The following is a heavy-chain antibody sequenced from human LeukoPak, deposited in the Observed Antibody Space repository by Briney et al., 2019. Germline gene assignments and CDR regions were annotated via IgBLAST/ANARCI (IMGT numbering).Heavy chain of an antibody. Sequence: GGSLRLSCVASGFSFSYHGMNWVRLAPGKGLEWVSAISGSGGSTYYADSVKGRFTISRDNSKNTLYLQMNSLRAEDTAVYYCAKDPRITIFGVDTNWFDPWGQGTLVTVSS. CDR2: ISGSGGST. J-gene: IGHJ5*02. D-gene: IGHD3-3*01. CDR1: GFSFSYHG. V-gene: IGHV3-23*01. CDR3: AKDPRITIFGVDTNWFDP.